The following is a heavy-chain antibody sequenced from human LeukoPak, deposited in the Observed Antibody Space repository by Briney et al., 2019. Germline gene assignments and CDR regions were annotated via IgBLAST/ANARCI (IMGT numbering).Heavy chain of an antibody. CDR2: INSDGSST. CDR3: ARVMNYYDNSGYSPFDY. J-gene: IGHJ4*02. CDR1: GFTFSSYW. Sequence: GGSLRLSCAASGFTFSSYWMHWVRQAPGKGLVRVSHINSDGSSTRYADSVKGRFTISRDNAKNTMYLQMNSLRAEDTAVYYCARVMNYYDNSGYSPFDYWGQGTLVSVSS. D-gene: IGHD3-22*01. V-gene: IGHV3-74*01.